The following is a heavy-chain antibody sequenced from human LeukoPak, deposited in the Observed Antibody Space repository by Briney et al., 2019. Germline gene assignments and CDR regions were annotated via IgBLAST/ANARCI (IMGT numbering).Heavy chain of an antibody. CDR2: INHSGST. CDR1: GGSFSGYY. Sequence: SETLSLTCAVYGGSFSGYYWSWIRQPPGKGLEWIGEINHSGSTNYNPSLKSRVTISVDTSKNQFSLKLSSVTAADTAVYYCARHHYGDYEFVVGFFDYWGQGTLVTVSS. J-gene: IGHJ4*02. V-gene: IGHV4-34*01. CDR3: ARHHYGDYEFVVGFFDY. D-gene: IGHD4-17*01.